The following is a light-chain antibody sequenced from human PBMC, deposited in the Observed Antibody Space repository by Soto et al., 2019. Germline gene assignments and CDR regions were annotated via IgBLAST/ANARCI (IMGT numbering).Light chain of an antibody. CDR1: QSVSSN. J-gene: IGKJ1*01. V-gene: IGKV3-15*01. Sequence: EIVMTQSPATLSVSAGERATLSCRASQSVSSNLAWYQQKPGQAPRLLIHGASTRATGIPARFSGSGPGTEFTLTISSLQSEDFAVYYCQQYNNWPPWTFGQGTKVEIK. CDR3: QQYNNWPPWT. CDR2: GAS.